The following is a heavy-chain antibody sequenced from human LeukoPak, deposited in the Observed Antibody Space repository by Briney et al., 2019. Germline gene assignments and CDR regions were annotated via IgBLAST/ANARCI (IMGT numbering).Heavy chain of an antibody. CDR3: ARGTFIYYYYMDV. Sequence: GGSLRLSCAASGFTFSSYAMSWVRQASGKRLEWVSAISGSAGGTYYADSVKGRFTISRDNSKNTVYLQMNSLRAEDTAVYYCARGTFIYYYYMDVWGKGTTVTVSS. CDR1: GFTFSSYA. V-gene: IGHV3-23*01. CDR2: ISGSAGGT. J-gene: IGHJ6*03.